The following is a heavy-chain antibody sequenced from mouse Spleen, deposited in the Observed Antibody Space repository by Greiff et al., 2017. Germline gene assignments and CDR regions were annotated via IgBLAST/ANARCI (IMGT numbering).Heavy chain of an antibody. CDR2: INPSSGYT. J-gene: IGHJ4*01. Sequence: QVQLQQSGAELAKPGASVKLSCKASGYTFTSYWMHWVKQRPGQGLEWIGYINPSSGYTKYNQKFKDKATLTADKSSSTAYMQLSSLTYEDSAVYYCARSTMVTPYAMDYWGQGTSVTVSS. CDR3: ARSTMVTPYAMDY. CDR1: GYTFTSYW. D-gene: IGHD2-2*01. V-gene: IGHV1-7*01.